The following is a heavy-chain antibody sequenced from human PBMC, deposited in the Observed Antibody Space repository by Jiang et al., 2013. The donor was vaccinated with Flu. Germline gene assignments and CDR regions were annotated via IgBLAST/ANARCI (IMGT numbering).Heavy chain of an antibody. Sequence: PGQGLEWMGWMNPNSSNTDYAEKFQGRVTMTRSTAISTAYMELRSLASEDTAVYYCARAVAGSDDTFDIWGQGTVVIVSS. V-gene: IGHV1-8*01. J-gene: IGHJ3*02. CDR3: ARAVAGSDDTFDI. D-gene: IGHD6-19*01. CDR2: MNPNSSNT.